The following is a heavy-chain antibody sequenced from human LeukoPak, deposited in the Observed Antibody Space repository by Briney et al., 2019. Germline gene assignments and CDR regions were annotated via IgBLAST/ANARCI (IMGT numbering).Heavy chain of an antibody. CDR2: IYSGGST. V-gene: IGHV3-53*01. CDR1: GFTVSSNY. D-gene: IGHD5-18*01. Sequence: GGSLRLSCAASGFTVSSNYMSWVRQAPGKGLEWVSVIYSGGSTYYADSVKGRFTISRDNSKNTLDLQMNSLRAEDTAVYYCARAPAMVPSDFDYWGQGTLVTVSS. J-gene: IGHJ4*02. CDR3: ARAPAMVPSDFDY.